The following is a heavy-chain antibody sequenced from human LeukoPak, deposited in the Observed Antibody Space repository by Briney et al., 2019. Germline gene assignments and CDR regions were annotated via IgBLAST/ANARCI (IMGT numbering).Heavy chain of an antibody. J-gene: IGHJ4*02. CDR3: AGGRSGYSYGVGNDY. CDR1: GYTFTGYY. CDR2: INPNSGGT. V-gene: IGHV1-2*02. D-gene: IGHD5-18*01. Sequence: GASVKVSCKASGYTFTGYYIHWVRQAPGQGLEWMGWINPNSGGTNYAQKFQGRVTMTRDTSISTAYMELSRLRSDDTAVYYCAGGRSGYSYGVGNDYWGQGTLVTVSS.